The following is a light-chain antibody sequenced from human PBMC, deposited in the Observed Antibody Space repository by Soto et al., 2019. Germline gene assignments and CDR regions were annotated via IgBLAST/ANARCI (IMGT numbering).Light chain of an antibody. CDR3: KSYAGSNNYV. Sequence: QSSLSPPPAASGSPGQAVAISCTGTKNDIGVYDFVSWYQHHPGKAPRLIIYEVVQRPSRVPDRFSGSKSGNTASLTVSGLQAADEADYFCKSYAGSNNYVFGSGTKVTVL. CDR2: EVV. J-gene: IGLJ1*01. V-gene: IGLV2-8*01. CDR1: KNDIGVYDF.